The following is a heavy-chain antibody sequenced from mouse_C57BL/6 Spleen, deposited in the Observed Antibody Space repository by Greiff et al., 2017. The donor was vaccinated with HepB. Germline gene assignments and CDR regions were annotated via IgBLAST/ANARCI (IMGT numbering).Heavy chain of an antibody. V-gene: IGHV1-63*01. CDR2: IYPGGGYT. CDR3: ARSTVVATRYFDV. Sequence: VKLQESGAELVRPGTSVKMSCKASGYTFTNYWIGWAKQRPGHGLEWIGDIYPGGGYTNYNEKFKGKATLTADKSSSTAYMQFSSLTSEDSAIYYCARSTVVATRYFDVWGTGTTVTVSS. D-gene: IGHD1-1*01. J-gene: IGHJ1*03. CDR1: GYTFTNYW.